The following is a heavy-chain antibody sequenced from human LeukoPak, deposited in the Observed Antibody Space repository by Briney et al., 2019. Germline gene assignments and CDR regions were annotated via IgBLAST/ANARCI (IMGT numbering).Heavy chain of an antibody. CDR1: GGSFSGYY. J-gene: IGHJ4*02. V-gene: IGHV4-34*01. CDR3: ARHLRVGARQEFDY. D-gene: IGHD5/OR15-5a*01. Sequence: SETLSLTCAVYGGSFSGYYWSWIRQPPGKGLEWIGEINHSGSTNYNPSLKSRVTISVDTSKNQFSLKLSSVTAADTAVFYCARHLRVGARQEFDYWGQGTLVTVSS. CDR2: INHSGST.